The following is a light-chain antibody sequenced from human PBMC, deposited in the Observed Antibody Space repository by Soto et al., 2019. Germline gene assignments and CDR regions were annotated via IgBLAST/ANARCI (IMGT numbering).Light chain of an antibody. V-gene: IGLV2-14*03. CDR1: NSDVGGYNF. CDR2: DVT. CDR3: SSYASSSTLV. J-gene: IGLJ1*01. Sequence: QSVLTQPASVSGSPGQSITISCTGTNSDVGGYNFVSWYQHHPGKALKLIIYDVTNRPSGVSNRFSGSKSGNTASLTISGFLVGDGADYYCSSYASSSTLVFGSWTKVTV.